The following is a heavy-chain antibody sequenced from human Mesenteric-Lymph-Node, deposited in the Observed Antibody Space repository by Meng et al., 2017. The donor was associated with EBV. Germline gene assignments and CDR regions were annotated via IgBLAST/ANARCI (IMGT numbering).Heavy chain of an antibody. CDR3: ATLPAASTPHFSA. V-gene: IGHV1-2*04. Sequence: QVQRVGAGAKVQGPGATVTVSSKAAGYTCTGYYLHWVRQAQGQGLEWMGWINPNTGDTNYAQKFQGWVTMTRDTSINTAYMELSSLRSSATAVYYCATLPAASTPHFSAWGQGTLVTVSS. D-gene: IGHD2-2*01. J-gene: IGHJ4*02. CDR2: INPNTGDT. CDR1: GYTCTGYY.